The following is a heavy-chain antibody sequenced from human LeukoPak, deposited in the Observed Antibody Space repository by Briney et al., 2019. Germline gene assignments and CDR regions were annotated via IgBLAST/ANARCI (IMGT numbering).Heavy chain of an antibody. Sequence: GGSLRLSCATSGFTFGDYAMSRVRQAPGKGLEWVSIVVGSGVTTFHADSVQGRFTISRDNSKNTLYLQMNSLRAEDTAVYYCAKTGGAHWGFDHWGQGTLVTVSS. D-gene: IGHD7-27*01. CDR1: GFTFGDYA. V-gene: IGHV3-23*01. CDR3: AKTGGAHWGFDH. J-gene: IGHJ4*02. CDR2: VVGSGVTT.